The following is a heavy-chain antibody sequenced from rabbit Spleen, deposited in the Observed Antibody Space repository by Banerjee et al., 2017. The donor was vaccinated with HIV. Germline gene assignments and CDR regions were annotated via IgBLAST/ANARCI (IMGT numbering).Heavy chain of an antibody. Sequence: QEQLVESGGGLVQPEGSLTLTCTASGFSFSGSYYMCWVRQAPGKGLEWIGCIYVGSGSTHYASWAKGRFTMYKTSSTTVTLQLTSLTAADTATYFCARSGYVGGDYTWDLWGQGTLVTVS. CDR3: ARSGYVGGDYTWDL. CDR1: GFSFSGSYY. CDR2: IYVGSGST. D-gene: IGHD1-1*01. J-gene: IGHJ4*01. V-gene: IGHV1S45*01.